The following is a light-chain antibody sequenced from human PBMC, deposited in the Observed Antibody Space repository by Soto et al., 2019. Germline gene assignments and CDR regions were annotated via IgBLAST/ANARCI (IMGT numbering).Light chain of an antibody. V-gene: IGLV3-1*01. CDR1: KLGDKY. CDR2: QDS. CDR3: QAWDTSTLF. Sequence: SYELTQPPSVSVSPGQTASITCSGDKLGDKYACWYQQKPGQSPVVVIYQDSKRPSGIPERFSGSNSGNTATLTISGTQAMDEADYYCQAWDTSTLFFGGGTKLTVL. J-gene: IGLJ2*01.